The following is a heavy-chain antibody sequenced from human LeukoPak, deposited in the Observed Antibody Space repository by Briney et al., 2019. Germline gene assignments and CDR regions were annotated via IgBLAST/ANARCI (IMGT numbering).Heavy chain of an antibody. J-gene: IGHJ4*02. Sequence: KPSETLSLTCTVSGGSISSSSYYWGWIRQPPGKGLEWIGSLYYSVSTYYNPSLKSRLTISVDTSKNQFSLKLSSVTAADTALYYCARHGLERTVWGQGTLVTVSS. CDR2: LYYSVST. D-gene: IGHD1-1*01. CDR1: GGSISSSSYY. CDR3: ARHGLERTV. V-gene: IGHV4-39*01.